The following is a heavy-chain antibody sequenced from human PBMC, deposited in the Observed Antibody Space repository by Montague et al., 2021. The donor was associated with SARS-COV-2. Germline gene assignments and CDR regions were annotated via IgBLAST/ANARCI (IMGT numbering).Heavy chain of an antibody. CDR1: GGAMNSVSDF. Sequence: TLSPTSTVSGGAMNSVSDFWGWIRQASGKGPEWIGRVRPGGRTNYNPSLGSRVTVSLDMSKSQFSLTLSSVTAADSAVYYCTTDTDWRGIEYWGLGTLVTVSS. D-gene: IGHD3/OR15-3a*01. V-gene: IGHV4-61*02. J-gene: IGHJ4*02. CDR2: VRPGGRT. CDR3: TTDTDWRGIEY.